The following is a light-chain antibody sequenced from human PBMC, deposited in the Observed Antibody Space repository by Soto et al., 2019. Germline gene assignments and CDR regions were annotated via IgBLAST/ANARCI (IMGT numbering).Light chain of an antibody. CDR2: AAS. V-gene: IGKV1-9*01. Sequence: IQLIQSPSSLSASVGDRVTITCRASQAITSYLAWYQQKPGTAPKLLIYAASTLQSGVPSRFSGSGSGTDFTLTISSLQPEDFATYYCQHHNSYPLTFGPGTKVDIK. CDR1: QAITSY. J-gene: IGKJ3*01. CDR3: QHHNSYPLT.